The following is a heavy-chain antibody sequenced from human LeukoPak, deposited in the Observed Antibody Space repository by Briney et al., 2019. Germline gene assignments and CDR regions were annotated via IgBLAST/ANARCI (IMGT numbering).Heavy chain of an antibody. Sequence: SETLSLTCTVSGGSISSYYWSWIRQPPGKGLEWIGYIYYSGSTNYNPSLKSRVTISVDTSKNQFSPKLSSVTAADTAVYFCARDGVRVTYTSGWYYFDYWGQGTLVTVSS. J-gene: IGHJ4*02. CDR3: ARDGVRVTYTSGWYYFDY. CDR2: IYYSGST. CDR1: GGSISSYY. D-gene: IGHD6-19*01. V-gene: IGHV4-59*01.